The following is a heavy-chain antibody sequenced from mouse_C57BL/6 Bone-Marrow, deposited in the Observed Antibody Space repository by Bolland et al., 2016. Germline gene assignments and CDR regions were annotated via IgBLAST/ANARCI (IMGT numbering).Heavy chain of an antibody. D-gene: IGHD2-4*01. CDR3: ARPYDYEYYFDY. CDR2: DPSDSYT. J-gene: IGHJ2*01. Sequence: DPSDSYTNYNQKFKGKATLTVDTSSSTAYMQLSSLTSEDSAVYYCARPYDYEYYFDYWGQGTT. V-gene: IGHV1-59*01.